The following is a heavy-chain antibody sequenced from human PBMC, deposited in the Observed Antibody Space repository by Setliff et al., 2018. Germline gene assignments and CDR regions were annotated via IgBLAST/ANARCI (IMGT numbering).Heavy chain of an antibody. D-gene: IGHD6-6*01. V-gene: IGHV4-59*01. CDR3: ARETIAARGEFDY. CDR2: IYYSGST. CDR1: GGSISSYY. J-gene: IGHJ4*02. Sequence: PSETLSLTCTVSGGSISSYYWSWIRQPPGKRLEWIGYIYYSGSTNYNTSLESRVTISVDTSKKQFSLKLSSVTAADTAVYYCARETIAARGEFDYWGQGTLVTVSS.